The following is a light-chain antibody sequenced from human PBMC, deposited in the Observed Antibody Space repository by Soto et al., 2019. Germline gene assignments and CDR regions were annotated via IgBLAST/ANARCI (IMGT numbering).Light chain of an antibody. CDR3: QSWDSSLSVV. V-gene: IGLV1-40*01. J-gene: IGLJ2*01. CDR2: GNN. CDR1: STSIGAGYD. Sequence: QSVLTQPPSVSGAPGQRVTIPCTGSSTSIGAGYDVHWYQQLPGTAPKLLIYGNNKRPAGVPDRLSGSKSGTSASTAITGLQAVDEADYYCQSWDSSLSVVFGGGSKLTV.